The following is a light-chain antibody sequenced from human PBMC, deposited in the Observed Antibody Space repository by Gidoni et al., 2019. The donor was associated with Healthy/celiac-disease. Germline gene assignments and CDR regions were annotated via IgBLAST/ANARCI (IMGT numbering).Light chain of an antibody. J-gene: IGLJ3*02. CDR1: SSDVGGYNY. CDR2: DVS. Sequence: QSALTQPRSVSGSPGQSVTISCTVTSSDVGGYNYVSWYQQHPGKVPKLMIYDVSKRPSGVPDRFSGSKSGNTASLTISGLQADDEADYYCCSYAGSYTRVFGGGTKLTVL. V-gene: IGLV2-11*02. CDR3: CSYAGSYTRV.